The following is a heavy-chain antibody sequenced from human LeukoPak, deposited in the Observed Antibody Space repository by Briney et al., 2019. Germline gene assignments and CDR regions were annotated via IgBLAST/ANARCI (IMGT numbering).Heavy chain of an antibody. D-gene: IGHD3-10*01. Sequence: ASVRVSCKGSGYTFSNYGISWVRQAPGQGLEWMGWISADNGDRNYAQKLQGRLTLTSDISTTTTYMELRSLGADDTAVYYCARDRGSWPDTFDVWGQGTMVTASS. V-gene: IGHV1-18*01. J-gene: IGHJ3*01. CDR2: ISADNGDR. CDR1: GYTFSNYG. CDR3: ARDRGSWPDTFDV.